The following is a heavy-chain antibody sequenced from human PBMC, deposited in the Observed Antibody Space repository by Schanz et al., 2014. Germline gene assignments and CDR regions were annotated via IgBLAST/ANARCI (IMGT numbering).Heavy chain of an antibody. V-gene: IGHV3-30*04. J-gene: IGHJ4*02. CDR3: ARKTDSSGTGDY. CDR2: ISYDGSHK. CDR1: GFTFSNFA. D-gene: IGHD6-19*01. Sequence: QVQLVESGGGVVQPGRSLRLSCAASGFTFSNFAIHWVRQAPGKGLEWVAVISYDGSHKDYADSVKGRFTISRDNSKNTLYLQMNSLRAEDTAVYYCARKTDSSGTGDYWGQGTLVTVSS.